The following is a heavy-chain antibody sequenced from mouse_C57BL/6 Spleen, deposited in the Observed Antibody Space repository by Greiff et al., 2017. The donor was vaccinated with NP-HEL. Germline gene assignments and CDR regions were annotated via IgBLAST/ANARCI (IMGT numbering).Heavy chain of an antibody. CDR2: IYPRSGNT. J-gene: IGHJ2*01. V-gene: IGHV1-81*01. D-gene: IGHD1-1*01. CDR1: GYTFTSYG. CDR3: AREAIYYYGSSQYYFDY. Sequence: VQLQQSGAELARPGASVKLSCKASGYTFTSYGISWVKQRTGQGLEWIGEIYPRSGNTYYNEKFKGKATLTADKSSSTAYMELRSLTSEDSAVYFCAREAIYYYGSSQYYFDYWGQGTTLTVSS.